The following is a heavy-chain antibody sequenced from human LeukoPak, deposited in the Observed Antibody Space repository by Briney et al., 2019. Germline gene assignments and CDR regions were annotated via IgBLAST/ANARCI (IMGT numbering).Heavy chain of an antibody. D-gene: IGHD3-16*01. J-gene: IGHJ4*02. Sequence: PSETLSLTCTVSGGSMSSYYWSWIRQPPGKGLEWIGYIYYTGSTDYNPSLKSRVTISVDTSKNQVSLKLSSVTAADTAVYYCAREFPGLGFDYWGQGTLVTVSS. V-gene: IGHV4-59*01. CDR1: GGSMSSYY. CDR3: AREFPGLGFDY. CDR2: IYYTGST.